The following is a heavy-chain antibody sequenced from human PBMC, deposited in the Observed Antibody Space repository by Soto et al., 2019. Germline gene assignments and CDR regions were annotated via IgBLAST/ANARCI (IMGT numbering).Heavy chain of an antibody. CDR3: ARGGGGDGYNLLGSPAY. CDR1: GFTFSSYS. Sequence: EVQLVESGGGLVKPGGSLRLSCAASGFTFSSYSMNWVRQAPGKGLEWVSSISSSSSYIYYADSVKGRFTISRDNAKNSLYLQMNSLRAEDTAVYYCARGGGGDGYNLLGSPAYWGQGTLVTVSS. D-gene: IGHD2-21*01. J-gene: IGHJ4*02. CDR2: ISSSSSYI. V-gene: IGHV3-21*01.